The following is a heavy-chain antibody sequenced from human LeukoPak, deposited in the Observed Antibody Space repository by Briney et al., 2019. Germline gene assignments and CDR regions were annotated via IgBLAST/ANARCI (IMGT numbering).Heavy chain of an antibody. J-gene: IGHJ4*02. CDR3: ARFPYSGSY. D-gene: IGHD1-26*01. Sequence: PGGSLRLSCVTSGFTFSGYWMHWVRQAPGKGLEWVSSISSSSSYIYYADSVKGRFTISRDNAKNSLYLQMNSLRAEDTAVYYCARFPYSGSYWGQGTLVTVSS. CDR2: ISSSSSYI. CDR1: GFTFSGYW. V-gene: IGHV3-21*01.